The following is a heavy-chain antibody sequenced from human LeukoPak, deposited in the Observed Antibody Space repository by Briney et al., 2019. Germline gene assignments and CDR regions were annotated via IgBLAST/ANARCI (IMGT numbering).Heavy chain of an antibody. CDR2: ISGSGGST. J-gene: IGHJ4*02. Sequence: GGSLRLSCAASGFTFSNYVMSWVRQAPGKGLEWVSAISGSGGSTYYADSVKGRFTISRDNSKNTLYLQMNSLRAEDTAVYYCAKVRFGYYSTYYFDYWGQGTLVTVSS. V-gene: IGHV3-23*01. D-gene: IGHD3-22*01. CDR1: GFTFSNYV. CDR3: AKVRFGYYSTYYFDY.